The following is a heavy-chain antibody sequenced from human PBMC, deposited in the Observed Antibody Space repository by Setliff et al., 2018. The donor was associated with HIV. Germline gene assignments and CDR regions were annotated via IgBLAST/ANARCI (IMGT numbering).Heavy chain of an antibody. CDR1: GGTFTSYA. V-gene: IGHV1-69*05. CDR2: IMAIFGVT. Sequence: SVKVSCKASGGTFTSYAFNWVRQAPGQRLEWMGEIMAIFGVTKYAQKFQGRLSISTDESTRTAYMELTSLTAEDTAVYFCATRLSGYTSYYFDQWGQGTLVTVSS. D-gene: IGHD5-12*01. CDR3: ATRLSGYTSYYFDQ. J-gene: IGHJ4*02.